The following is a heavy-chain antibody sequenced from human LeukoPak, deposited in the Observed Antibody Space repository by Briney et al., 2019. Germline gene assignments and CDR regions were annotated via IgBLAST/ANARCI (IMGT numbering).Heavy chain of an antibody. CDR1: GFTFSSYI. Sequence: GGSLRLSCAASGFTFSSYIMNWVRQAPGKGLEWVSYISSSSSTIYYADSVKGRFTISRDNAKNSLYLQMNSLRAEDTAVYYCASVTMIVSGYFDYWGQGTLVTVSS. D-gene: IGHD3-22*01. CDR3: ASVTMIVSGYFDY. CDR2: ISSSSSTI. V-gene: IGHV3-48*01. J-gene: IGHJ4*02.